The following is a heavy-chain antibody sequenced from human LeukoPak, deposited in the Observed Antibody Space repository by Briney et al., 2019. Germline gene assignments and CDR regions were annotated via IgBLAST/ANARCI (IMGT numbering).Heavy chain of an antibody. CDR2: INTDGSST. Sequence: GGSLRLSCAASGFTFSSYWMHWVRQAPGKGLVWVSRINTDGSSTNYADSVKGRFTISRDNAKNTLYLQMNSLRAEDTAVYYCAKDRGNYGAIPDNWGQGTLVTVSS. D-gene: IGHD4-17*01. CDR1: GFTFSSYW. CDR3: AKDRGNYGAIPDN. J-gene: IGHJ4*02. V-gene: IGHV3-74*01.